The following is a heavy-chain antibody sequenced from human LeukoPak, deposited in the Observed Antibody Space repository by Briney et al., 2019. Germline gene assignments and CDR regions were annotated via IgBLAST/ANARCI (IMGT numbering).Heavy chain of an antibody. D-gene: IGHD5-12*01. CDR3: AKGPQLYSGYHPDY. V-gene: IGHV3-21*04. J-gene: IGHJ4*02. CDR1: GFTFSSYS. CDR2: ISSSGNYI. Sequence: GGSLRLSCAASGFTFSSYSMNWVRQAPGKGLEWVSYISSSGNYIYEADSVKGRFTISRDNAKNSLYLQMNSLRAEDTAIYYCAKGPQLYSGYHPDYWGQGTLVTVSS.